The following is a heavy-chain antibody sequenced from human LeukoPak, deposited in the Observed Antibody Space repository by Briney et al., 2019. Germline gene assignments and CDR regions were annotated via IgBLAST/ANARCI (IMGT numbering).Heavy chain of an antibody. D-gene: IGHD6-13*01. Sequence: SETLSLTCTVSGGSISSSSYYWGWIRQPPGKGLEWIGSIYYSGSTYYNPSLKSPVTISVDTSKNQFSLRLSSVTAADTAVYYCARPLRGAAAGPDFDYWGQGTLATVSS. V-gene: IGHV4-39*01. CDR2: IYYSGST. J-gene: IGHJ4*02. CDR1: GGSISSSSYY. CDR3: ARPLRGAAAGPDFDY.